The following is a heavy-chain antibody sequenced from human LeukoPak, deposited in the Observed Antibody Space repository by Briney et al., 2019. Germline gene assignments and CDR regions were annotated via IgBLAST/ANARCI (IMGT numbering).Heavy chain of an antibody. CDR2: ISSSGSTI. J-gene: IGHJ6*03. CDR1: GFTFSSYE. D-gene: IGHD3-10*01. V-gene: IGHV3-48*03. Sequence: GGSLRLSCAASGFTFSSYEMNWVRQAPGKGLEWVSYISSSGSTIYYADSVKGRFTTSRDNSKNTLYLQMNSLRAEDTAVYYCARDDVGFGELRGYYYFYMDVWGKGTTVTVSS. CDR3: ARDDVGFGELRGYYYFYMDV.